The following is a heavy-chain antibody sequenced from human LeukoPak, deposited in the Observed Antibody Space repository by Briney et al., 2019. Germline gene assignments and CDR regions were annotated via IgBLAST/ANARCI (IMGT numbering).Heavy chain of an antibody. V-gene: IGHV3-33*01. CDR3: ARPDNEGGLEYSSDAFDI. J-gene: IGHJ3*02. Sequence: GGSLRLSCAASGFTFSSYGMHWVRQAPGKGLEWVAVIRYDGGNKYYADSVKCRFTMSRDNSKNTLYLKMNSLRAEDTAVYYCARPDNEGGLEYSSDAFDIWGQGKMVTVSS. CDR1: GFTFSSYG. CDR2: IRYDGGNK. D-gene: IGHD6-6*01.